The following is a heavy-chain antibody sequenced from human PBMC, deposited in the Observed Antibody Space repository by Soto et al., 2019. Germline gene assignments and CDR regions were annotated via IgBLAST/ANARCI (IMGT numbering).Heavy chain of an antibody. J-gene: IGHJ6*02. CDR3: ARDPPATRHGMDV. Sequence: EVQLVETGGGLIQPGGSLRLSCAASGFTVSSNYMSWVRQVPGKGLEWVSVIYSGGSTYYADSVRGRFTISRDNSKNTLYLQMKSLRAEDTAVYYCARDPPATRHGMDVWGQGTTVTVSS. CDR1: GFTVSSNY. V-gene: IGHV3-53*02. CDR2: IYSGGST.